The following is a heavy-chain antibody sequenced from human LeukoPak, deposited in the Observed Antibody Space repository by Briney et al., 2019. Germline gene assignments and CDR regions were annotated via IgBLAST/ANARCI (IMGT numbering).Heavy chain of an antibody. J-gene: IGHJ5*02. V-gene: IGHV3-30-3*01. Sequence: PGRSLRLSCAASGFTFSTYSMHWVRQAPGKGLEWVALISYDGTNKYYADSVKGRFTISRDNSKNTLYLQMNSLRVEDTAVYYCAREGTRTGGHWFDPWSQGTLVTVSS. CDR2: ISYDGTNK. D-gene: IGHD3-16*01. CDR3: AREGTRTGGHWFDP. CDR1: GFTFSTYS.